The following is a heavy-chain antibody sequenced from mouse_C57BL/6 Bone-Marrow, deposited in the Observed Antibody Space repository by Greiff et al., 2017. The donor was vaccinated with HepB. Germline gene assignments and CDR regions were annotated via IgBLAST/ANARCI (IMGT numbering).Heavy chain of an antibody. Sequence: QVQLQQSGAELVRPGASVKLSCKASGYTFTDYYINWVKQRPGQGLEWIARIYPGSGNTYYNEKFKGKATLTAEKSSSTAYMQLSSLTSEDSAVYFCARPLYGNYFYYWGQGTTLTVSS. J-gene: IGHJ2*01. CDR1: GYTFTDYY. D-gene: IGHD2-1*01. CDR3: ARPLYGNYFYY. V-gene: IGHV1-76*01. CDR2: IYPGSGNT.